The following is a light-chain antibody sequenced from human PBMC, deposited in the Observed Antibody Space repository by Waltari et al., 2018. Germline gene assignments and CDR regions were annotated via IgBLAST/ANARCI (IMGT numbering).Light chain of an antibody. CDR1: SSNPGSYA. Sequence: HSVLTQPPTVSAAPGQKVTLPCSGSSSNPGSYAVCWYQQFPGTAPKVLIYDNYRRPSGTPDRFSGSRSGSSATLAITGLQTGDEADYYCGTWDSSLRIYVFGTGTKVTVL. CDR3: GTWDSSLRIYV. CDR2: DNY. J-gene: IGLJ1*01. V-gene: IGLV1-51*01.